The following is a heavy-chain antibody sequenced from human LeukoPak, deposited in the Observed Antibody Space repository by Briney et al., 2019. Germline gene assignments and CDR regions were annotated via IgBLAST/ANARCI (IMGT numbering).Heavy chain of an antibody. CDR2: ISAYNGNT. J-gene: IGHJ3*02. Sequence: ASVKVSCKASGYTFTSYGISWVRQAPGQGLEWMGWISAYNGNTNYAQKLQGRVTMTTDTSTGTAYMELRSLRSDDTAVYYCAVLDIVVVPAAISAFDIWGQGTMVTVSS. CDR3: AVLDIVVVPAAISAFDI. D-gene: IGHD2-2*01. CDR1: GYTFTSYG. V-gene: IGHV1-18*01.